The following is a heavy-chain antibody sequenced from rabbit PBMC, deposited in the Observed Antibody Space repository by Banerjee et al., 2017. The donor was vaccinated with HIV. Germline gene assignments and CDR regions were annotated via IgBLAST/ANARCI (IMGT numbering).Heavy chain of an antibody. D-gene: IGHD4-1*01. J-gene: IGHJ4*01. CDR1: GFSFSSYW. Sequence: QEQLEESGGDLVKPEGSLTLTCTASGFSFSSYWMCWVRQAPGKGLEWIACINSNTGNTVYASWAKGPFTISKTSSTTVTLQMTSLTAADTATYFCARDLAGVIGWNFNLWGPGTLVTVS. CDR3: ARDLAGVIGWNFNL. V-gene: IGHV1S45*01. CDR2: INSNTGNT.